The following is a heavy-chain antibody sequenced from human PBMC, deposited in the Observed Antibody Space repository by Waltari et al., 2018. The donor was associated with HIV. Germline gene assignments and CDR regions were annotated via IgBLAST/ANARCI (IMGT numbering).Heavy chain of an antibody. D-gene: IGHD3-22*01. CDR3: ARKGHDYDTSGYYPFGY. Sequence: VQLAQSGAEVKNPGASVMVSCKAAGYTFPDCDFNWLRQATGQGLEWMGWMNPHSGNTDYAQKFQGRITMTRDTSLSTAYLELDSLTSEDTAVYYCARKGHDYDTSGYYPFGYWGQGTLVTVSS. CDR1: GYTFPDCD. CDR2: MNPHSGNT. V-gene: IGHV1-8*01. J-gene: IGHJ4*02.